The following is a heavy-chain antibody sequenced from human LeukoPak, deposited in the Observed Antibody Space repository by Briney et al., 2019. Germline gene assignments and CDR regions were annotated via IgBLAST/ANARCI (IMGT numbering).Heavy chain of an antibody. J-gene: IGHJ6*02. D-gene: IGHD6-13*01. V-gene: IGHV3-30-3*01. CDR3: AREGSPDYYYYGMDV. CDR1: GFTFSSYA. Sequence: PGGSLRLSCAASGFTFSSYAMHWVRQAPGKGLEWVAVISYDGSNKYYADSVKGRFTISRDNSKNTLYLQMNSLRAEDTAVYYRAREGSPDYYYYGMDVWGQGTTVTVSS. CDR2: ISYDGSNK.